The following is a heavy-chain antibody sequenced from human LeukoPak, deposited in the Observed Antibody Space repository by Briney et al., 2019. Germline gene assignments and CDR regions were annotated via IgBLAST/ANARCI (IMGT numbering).Heavy chain of an antibody. D-gene: IGHD3-3*01. V-gene: IGHV1-18*01. J-gene: IGHJ5*02. CDR1: GYTFTSYG. CDR2: ISAYNGNT. CDR3: ARENYDFWSAHNSWFDP. Sequence: ASVKVSCKASGYTFTSYGISWVRQAPGQGLEWMGWISAYNGNTNYAQKLQGRVTMTTDTSTSTAYMELRSLRSDDTAVYYCARENYDFWSAHNSWFDPWGQGTLVTVSS.